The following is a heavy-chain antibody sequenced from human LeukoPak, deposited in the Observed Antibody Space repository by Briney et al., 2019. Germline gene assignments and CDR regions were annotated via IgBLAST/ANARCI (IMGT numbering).Heavy chain of an antibody. CDR2: INAGNGNT. J-gene: IGHJ3*02. V-gene: IGHV1-3*01. Sequence: ASVKVSCKASGYTFTSYAMHWVRQAPGQRLEWMGWINAGNGNTKYSQKFQGRDTITRDTSASTGYMELSRLRSEDTAVYYCARDTPIAAAEGNAFDIWGQGTMVTVSS. CDR3: ARDTPIAAAEGNAFDI. CDR1: GYTFTSYA. D-gene: IGHD6-13*01.